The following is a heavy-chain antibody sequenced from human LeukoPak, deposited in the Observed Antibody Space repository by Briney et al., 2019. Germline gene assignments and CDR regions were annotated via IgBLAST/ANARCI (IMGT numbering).Heavy chain of an antibody. D-gene: IGHD1-1*01. CDR2: ISSSGSTI. V-gene: IGHV3-48*03. Sequence: PGGSLRLSCAASGFTFSSYEMNWVRQAPGKGLEWVSYISSSGSTIYYADSVKGRFTISRDNAKNSLYLQMNSLRAEDTAVYYCARLFRDVTTFDYWGQGTLVTVFS. CDR3: ARLFRDVTTFDY. J-gene: IGHJ4*02. CDR1: GFTFSSYE.